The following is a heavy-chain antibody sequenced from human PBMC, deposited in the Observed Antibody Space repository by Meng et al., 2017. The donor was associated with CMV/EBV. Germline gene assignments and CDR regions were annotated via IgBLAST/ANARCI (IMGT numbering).Heavy chain of an antibody. CDR3: ARAYCGGDCYSGVGYYGMDV. J-gene: IGHJ6*02. V-gene: IGHV1-69*05. D-gene: IGHD2-21*01. Sequence: SVKVSCKASGGTFSSYAISWVRQAPGQGLEWMGGIIPIFGTANYAQKFQGRVTTTTDESTSTAYMELSSLRSEDTAVYYCARAYCGGDCYSGVGYYGMDVWGQGTTVTVSS. CDR1: GGTFSSYA. CDR2: IIPIFGTA.